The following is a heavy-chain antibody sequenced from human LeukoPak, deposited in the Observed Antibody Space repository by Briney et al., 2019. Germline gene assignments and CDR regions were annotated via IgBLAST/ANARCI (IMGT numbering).Heavy chain of an antibody. D-gene: IGHD3-10*01. J-gene: IGHJ4*02. CDR3: ARDALNYGHLSPFDS. V-gene: IGHV1-2*02. CDR2: INPNSGGT. CDR1: GYTFTGYY. Sequence: ASVKVSCKASGYTFTGYYMHWVRQAPGQGLEWMGWINPNSGGTNYAQKFQGRVTMTRDTSISTAYMELSRLRSDDTAVYYCARDALNYGHLSPFDSWGQGTLVTVSS.